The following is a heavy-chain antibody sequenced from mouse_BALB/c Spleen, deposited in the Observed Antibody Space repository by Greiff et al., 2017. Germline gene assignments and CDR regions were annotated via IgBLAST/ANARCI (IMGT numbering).Heavy chain of an antibody. CDR1: GFNIKDTY. Sequence: EVQLQQSGAELVKPGASVKLSCTASGFNIKDTYMHWVKQRPEQGLEWIGRIDPANGNTKYDPKFQGKATITADTSSNTAYLQLSSLTSEDTAVYYCARSSTYSAFDVWGAGTTVTVSS. CDR2: IDPANGNT. CDR3: ARSSTYSAFDV. J-gene: IGHJ1*01. D-gene: IGHD2-10*01. V-gene: IGHV14-3*02.